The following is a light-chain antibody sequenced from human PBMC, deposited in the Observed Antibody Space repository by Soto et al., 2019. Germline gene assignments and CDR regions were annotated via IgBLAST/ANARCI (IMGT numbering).Light chain of an antibody. V-gene: IGKV3-15*01. Sequence: EIVMTQSPATLSVSPGERATLSCRASQSVSSNLAWYQQKPGQSPRLLIYGTSTRATGIPARFSGSGSGTEFTLTISSLQSEDFEVYYCQQYSNWPTFGPGTKVDIK. CDR3: QQYSNWPT. J-gene: IGKJ3*01. CDR1: QSVSSN. CDR2: GTS.